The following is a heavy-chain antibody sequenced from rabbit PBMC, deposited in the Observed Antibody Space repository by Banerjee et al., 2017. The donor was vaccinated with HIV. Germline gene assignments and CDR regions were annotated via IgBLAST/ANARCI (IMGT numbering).Heavy chain of an antibody. V-gene: IGHV1S45*01. CDR1: GLDFSSSYW. J-gene: IGHJ6*01. CDR3: AREGF. Sequence: QEQLEESGGDLVMPEGSLTLTCKASGLDFSSSYWIYWVRQAPGKGLEWIACIDAGSNGNTYYASWAKGRFTVSKTSSTTVTLQMTSLTAADTATYFCAREGFWGQGTLVTVS. CDR2: IDAGSNGNT.